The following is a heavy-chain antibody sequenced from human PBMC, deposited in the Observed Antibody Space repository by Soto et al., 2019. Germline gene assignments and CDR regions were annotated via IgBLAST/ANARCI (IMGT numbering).Heavy chain of an antibody. Sequence: GASVKVSCKASGGTFSSYAISWVRQAPGQGLEWMGGIIPIFGTANYAQKFQGRVTMSVDASKNQFSLRLTSMTAADTAVYYCVASLAASGLNWLDPWGRGTLVTVSS. J-gene: IGHJ5*02. V-gene: IGHV1-69*13. D-gene: IGHD6-13*01. CDR3: VASLAASGLNWLDP. CDR1: GGTFSSYA. CDR2: IIPIFGTA.